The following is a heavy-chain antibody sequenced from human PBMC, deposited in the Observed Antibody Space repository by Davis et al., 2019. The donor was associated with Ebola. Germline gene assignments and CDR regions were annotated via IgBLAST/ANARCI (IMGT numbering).Heavy chain of an antibody. V-gene: IGHV4-34*01. Sequence: PSETLSLTCAVYGGSFSGYYWSWIRQPPGKGLEWIGEINHSGSTNYNPSLKSRVTISVDTSKNQFSLKLSSVTAADTAVYYCAREGICSSTSCYYFDYWGQGTLVTVSS. CDR2: INHSGST. D-gene: IGHD2-2*01. J-gene: IGHJ4*02. CDR3: AREGICSSTSCYYFDY. CDR1: GGSFSGYY.